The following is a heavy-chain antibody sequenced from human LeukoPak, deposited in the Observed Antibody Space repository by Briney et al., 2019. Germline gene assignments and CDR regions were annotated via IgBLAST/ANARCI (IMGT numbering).Heavy chain of an antibody. V-gene: IGHV4-30-2*01. Sequence: TPSQTLSLTCTVSGGSISSGGHSWSWIRQPPGKGLEWIGYIYHSGSGSTYYNPSLKSRVTISIDKSKNQFSLKLNSVTAADTAVYYCARVVMGSYYRDPYFDYWGQGTLVTVSS. CDR1: GGSISSGGHS. CDR2: IYHSGSGST. D-gene: IGHD3-10*01. CDR3: ARVVMGSYYRDPYFDY. J-gene: IGHJ4*02.